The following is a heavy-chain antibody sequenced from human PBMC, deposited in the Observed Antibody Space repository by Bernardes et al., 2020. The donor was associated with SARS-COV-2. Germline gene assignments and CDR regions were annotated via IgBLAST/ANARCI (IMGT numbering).Heavy chain of an antibody. Sequence: ETLSLTCTVSGGSISSYYWSWIRQPAGKGLEWIGRIYTSGSTNYNPSLKSRVTMSVDTSKNQFSLKLSSVTAADTAVYYCASTHIRSSGYYYFDYWGQGTLVTVSS. CDR3: ASTHIRSSGYYYFDY. CDR1: GGSISSYY. V-gene: IGHV4-4*07. CDR2: IYTSGST. J-gene: IGHJ4*02. D-gene: IGHD3-22*01.